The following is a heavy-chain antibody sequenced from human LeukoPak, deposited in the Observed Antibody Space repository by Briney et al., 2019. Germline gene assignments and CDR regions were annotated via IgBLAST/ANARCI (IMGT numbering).Heavy chain of an antibody. CDR2: IYHSGST. V-gene: IGHV4-38-2*02. CDR1: GYSISSGYY. Sequence: SETLSLTCTVSGYSISSGYYWGWIRQPPGKGLEWIGSIYHSGSTYYNPSLKSRVTISVDTSKNQFSLKLSSVTAADTAVYYCARHVGHPGVGSGLDYWGQGTLVTVSS. D-gene: IGHD1-26*01. CDR3: ARHVGHPGVGSGLDY. J-gene: IGHJ4*02.